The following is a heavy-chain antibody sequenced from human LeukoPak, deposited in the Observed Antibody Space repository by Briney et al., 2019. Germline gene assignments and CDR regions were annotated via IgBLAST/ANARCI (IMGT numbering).Heavy chain of an antibody. Sequence: PGGSLRLSCAASGLTFSSYWMHGVRQAPGKGLVWVSRINSDGSITSYADSVKGRFTISRDNAKNTLYLQMNSLRAEETAVYYCARTLTRGTNWFDPWGQGTLVTVSS. CDR2: INSDGSIT. J-gene: IGHJ5*02. CDR3: ARTLTRGTNWFDP. D-gene: IGHD4/OR15-4a*01. CDR1: GLTFSSYW. V-gene: IGHV3-74*01.